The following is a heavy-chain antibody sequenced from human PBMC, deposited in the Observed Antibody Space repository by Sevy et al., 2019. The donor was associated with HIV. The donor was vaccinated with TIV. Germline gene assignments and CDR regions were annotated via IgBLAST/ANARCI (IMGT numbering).Heavy chain of an antibody. CDR3: TRASLLGYCSTTSCYYAFDI. D-gene: IGHD2-2*01. Sequence: GGSLRLSCNASGITFSTSVMNWVRQSPDRGLEWVSSISGDTYYTHYADSMRGRFIVSRDNANNSLFLEMNSLTVEDTAVYYCTRASLLGYCSTTSCYYAFDIWGPGTVVTVSS. CDR1: GITFSTSV. J-gene: IGHJ3*02. V-gene: IGHV3-21*01. CDR2: ISGDTYYT.